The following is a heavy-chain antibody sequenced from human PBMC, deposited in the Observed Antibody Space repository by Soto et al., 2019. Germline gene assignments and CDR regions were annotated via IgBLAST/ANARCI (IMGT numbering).Heavy chain of an antibody. CDR1: GFTFRNFV. J-gene: IGHJ4*02. Sequence: EVQLLESGGGMVQPGGSLRVSCAASGFTFRNFVMSWVRQAPGKGLEWVSAIRGTGGETFYADSVKGRFTISRDNSKNTLYLQRNSLRDEDTALYFCAQDRGWGVVSPSHDYWGQGTLVTVSS. V-gene: IGHV3-23*01. CDR2: IRGTGGET. D-gene: IGHD2-21*01. CDR3: AQDRGWGVVSPSHDY.